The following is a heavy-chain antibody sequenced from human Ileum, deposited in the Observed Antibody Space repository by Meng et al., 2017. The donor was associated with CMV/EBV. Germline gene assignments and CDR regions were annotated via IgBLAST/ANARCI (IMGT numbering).Heavy chain of an antibody. CDR3: ARFRIAALGNLFDP. D-gene: IGHD6-13*01. J-gene: IGHJ5*02. CDR2: IFFSGNT. V-gene: IGHV4-30-4*08. Sequence: QGPLRELGPGLVKPSQTLSLSCTVSGASISSGDYYWSWIRQPPGKGLEWIGYIFFSGNTYYNPSLNNRVIISIDTPRNQFSLKVDSVTAADTAVYYCARFRIAALGNLFDPWGHGTLVTVSS. CDR1: GASISSGDYY.